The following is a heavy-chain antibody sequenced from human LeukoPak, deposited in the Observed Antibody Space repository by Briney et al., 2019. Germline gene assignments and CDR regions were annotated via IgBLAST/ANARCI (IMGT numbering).Heavy chain of an antibody. CDR2: ISGRGEDM. CDR3: AKLGMYSGTSY. V-gene: IGHV3-23*01. D-gene: IGHD1-26*01. CDR1: GFTFSSYG. J-gene: IGHJ4*02. Sequence: GGSLRLSCAASGFTFSSYGMHWVRQAPGKGLEWVSRISGRGEDMYYAGSVRGRFTISRDNSKNTLYLQMNSLRAEDTAVYYCAKLGMYSGTSYWGQGTLVTVSS.